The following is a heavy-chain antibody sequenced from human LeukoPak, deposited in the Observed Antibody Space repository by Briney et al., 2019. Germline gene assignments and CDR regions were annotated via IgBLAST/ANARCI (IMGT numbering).Heavy chain of an antibody. Sequence: GGSLRLSCAASGFTFSSYAMHWVRQDPGEGLEWMAVISYDGSNKYYADSVKGRFTISRDNSKNTLYLQMNSLRAEDTAVYYCARDHGIRYPESWFDPWGQGTLVTVSP. D-gene: IGHD3-9*01. CDR2: ISYDGSNK. J-gene: IGHJ5*02. V-gene: IGHV3-30*04. CDR3: ARDHGIRYPESWFDP. CDR1: GFTFSSYA.